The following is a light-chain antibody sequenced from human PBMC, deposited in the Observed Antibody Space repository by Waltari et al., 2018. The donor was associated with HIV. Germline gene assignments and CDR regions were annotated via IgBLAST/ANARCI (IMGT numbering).Light chain of an antibody. CDR2: EVN. CDR1: RTDVGHYNY. Sequence: QSALTQPPSASGSLGQSVTISCSGTRTDVGHYNYVSWYQQHPGKAPKLIIYEVNKRPSGVPDRFSCSNSGNTASLTVSGLQAEDEGDYYCSSYSGINDVGVFGGGTKLTVL. J-gene: IGLJ3*02. CDR3: SSYSGINDVGV. V-gene: IGLV2-8*01.